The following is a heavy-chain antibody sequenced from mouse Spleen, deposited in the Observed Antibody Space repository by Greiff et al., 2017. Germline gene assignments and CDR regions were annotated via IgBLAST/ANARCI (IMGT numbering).Heavy chain of an antibody. CDR3: ANYYSNLAWFAY. CDR1: GYSITSGYY. V-gene: IGHV3-6*01. D-gene: IGHD2-5*01. CDR2: ISYDGSN. J-gene: IGHJ3*01. Sequence: DVKLQESGPGLVKPSQSLSLTCSVTGYSITSGYYWNWIRQFPGNKLEWMGYISYDGSNNYNPSLKNRISITRDTSKNQFFLKLNSVTTEDTATYYCANYYSNLAWFAYWGQGTLVTVSA.